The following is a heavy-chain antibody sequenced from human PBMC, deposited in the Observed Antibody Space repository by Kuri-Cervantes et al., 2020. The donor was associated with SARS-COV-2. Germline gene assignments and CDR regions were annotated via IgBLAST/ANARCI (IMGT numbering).Heavy chain of an antibody. CDR2: INPNSGGT. CDR1: GYTFTGYH. J-gene: IGHJ4*02. D-gene: IGHD3-22*01. Sequence: ASVKVSCKASGYTFTGYHMHWVRQAPGQGLEWMGRINPNSGGTNYAQKFQGRVTMTRDTSISTAYMELSRLRSDDTAVYYCARAGVISSGYYYRLDYWGQGTLVTVSS. CDR3: ARAGVISSGYYYRLDY. V-gene: IGHV1-2*06.